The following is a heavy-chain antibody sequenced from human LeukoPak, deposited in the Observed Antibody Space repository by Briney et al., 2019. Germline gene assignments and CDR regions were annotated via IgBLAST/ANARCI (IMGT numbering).Heavy chain of an antibody. Sequence: SETLSLTCAVYGGSFSGYYWSWIRQPPGKGLEWIGEINHSGSTNYNLSLKSRVTISVDTSKNQFSLKLSSVTAADTAVYYCARDRTSVFGVVSAGMDVWGKGTTVTVSS. D-gene: IGHD3-3*01. J-gene: IGHJ6*04. V-gene: IGHV4-34*01. CDR2: INHSGST. CDR1: GGSFSGYY. CDR3: ARDRTSVFGVVSAGMDV.